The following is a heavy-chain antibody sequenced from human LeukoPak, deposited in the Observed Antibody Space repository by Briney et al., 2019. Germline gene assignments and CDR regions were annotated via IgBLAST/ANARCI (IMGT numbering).Heavy chain of an antibody. V-gene: IGHV1-2*02. Sequence: ASVRVSCTASGYTFTVYYMHWVRQAPGQGLEWMGWINPNSGGANYEQKFQGRVTMTRDTSISTAYMELSRLRSDDTAVYYCARALDWGSVYYFDYWGQGTLVTVSS. CDR3: ARALDWGSVYYFDY. J-gene: IGHJ4*02. CDR2: INPNSGGA. CDR1: GYTFTVYY. D-gene: IGHD7-27*01.